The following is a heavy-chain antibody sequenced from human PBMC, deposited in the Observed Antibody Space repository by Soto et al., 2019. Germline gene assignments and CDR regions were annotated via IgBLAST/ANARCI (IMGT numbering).Heavy chain of an antibody. D-gene: IGHD4-17*01. Sequence: QVQLQESGPGLVKPSQNLSLTCTVSGGSISSGGYYWSWIRQHPGKGLEWIGYIYYSGSTYYNPSLKSRVTISVDTSKNQFSLKLSSVTAADTAVYYCARDFPDYGDYVTIWGQGTLVTVSS. CDR1: GGSISSGGYY. CDR3: ARDFPDYGDYVTI. V-gene: IGHV4-31*03. CDR2: IYYSGST. J-gene: IGHJ4*02.